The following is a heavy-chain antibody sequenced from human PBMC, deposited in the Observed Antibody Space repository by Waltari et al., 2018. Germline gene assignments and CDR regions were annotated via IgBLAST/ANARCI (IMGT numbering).Heavy chain of an antibody. CDR2: INPSGGST. V-gene: IGHV1-46*01. D-gene: IGHD2-21*01. J-gene: IGHJ6*02. Sequence: QVQLVQSGAEVKKHGASVKISCKTSEYTCASSYIHWVRQAPGQGLEWMGIINPSGGSTIYAQKFQGRVTMTRDTSTSTVYMELSSLRSEDTAVYYCALDTGALWMDVWGQGTTVTVSS. CDR3: ALDTGALWMDV. CDR1: EYTCASSY.